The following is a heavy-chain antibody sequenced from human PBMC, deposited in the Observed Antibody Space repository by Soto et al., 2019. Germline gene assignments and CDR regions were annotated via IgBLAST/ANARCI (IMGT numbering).Heavy chain of an antibody. J-gene: IGHJ3*02. CDR3: AIRRERLPLDI. V-gene: IGHV1-8*01. CDR2: LNPNSRNT. D-gene: IGHD1-1*01. Sequence: ASVKVSCKASGYTFTSYDNNWVPPATGQGLVWMVCLNPNSRNTGYAQKFQGRVTMTRNASISTAYMELSSLRSEDTAVYYCAIRRERLPLDIWAQGTMVTVSS. CDR1: GYTFTSYD.